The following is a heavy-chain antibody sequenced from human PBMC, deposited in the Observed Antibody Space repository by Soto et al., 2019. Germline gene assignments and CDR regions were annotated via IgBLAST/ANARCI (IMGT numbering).Heavy chain of an antibody. D-gene: IGHD3-16*01. Sequence: EVQLVESGGGLVQPGGSLRLSCAASGFTFGSYWMHWVRQAPGKGLVWVSRISPDGTSTSNADSVKGRFTISRDNTKNTLHLQMDSLRVEETDVYYCARDGGGLAHWGQGTLVTVSS. CDR1: GFTFGSYW. J-gene: IGHJ4*02. CDR3: ARDGGGLAH. CDR2: ISPDGTST. V-gene: IGHV3-74*01.